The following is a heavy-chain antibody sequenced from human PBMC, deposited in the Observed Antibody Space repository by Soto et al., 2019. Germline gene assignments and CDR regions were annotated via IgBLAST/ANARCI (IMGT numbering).Heavy chain of an antibody. Sequence: GGSLRLSCIGSGFTFSNYAINSVRQTPGKGLEWASVINGNGGYTQYADSVKGRFTISRDNSKDTLYLQMNSLRVEDTAVYYCAKEWVAGTLFYWGQGTRVTVSS. CDR2: INGNGGYT. J-gene: IGHJ4*02. CDR3: AKEWVAGTLFY. D-gene: IGHD6-13*01. CDR1: GFTFSNYA. V-gene: IGHV3-23*01.